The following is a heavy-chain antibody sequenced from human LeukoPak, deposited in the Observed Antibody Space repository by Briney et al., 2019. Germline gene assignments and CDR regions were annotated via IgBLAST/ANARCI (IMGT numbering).Heavy chain of an antibody. CDR2: INTNTGNP. D-gene: IGHD1-7*01. Sequence: ASVKVSCKASGYSFSTYPINWVRQAPGQGLEWMGWINTNTGNPSYAQGFTGRFVFSLDTSVSTAYLQISSLKAEDTAVYYCARGRGPVTGTTSWYYFDYWGQGTLVTVSS. V-gene: IGHV7-4-1*02. J-gene: IGHJ4*02. CDR3: ARGRGPVTGTTSWYYFDY. CDR1: GYSFSTYP.